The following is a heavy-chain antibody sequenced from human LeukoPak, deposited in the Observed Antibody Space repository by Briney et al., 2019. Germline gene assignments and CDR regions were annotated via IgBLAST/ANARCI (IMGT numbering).Heavy chain of an antibody. CDR2: IYYSGST. D-gene: IGHD2-15*01. CDR1: GGSFSGYY. J-gene: IGHJ2*01. CDR3: ARILGYCSGGSCYWYFDL. Sequence: KPSETLSLTCAVYGGSFSGYYWSWIRQPQGKGLEWIGYIYYSGSTNYNPSLKSRVTISVDTSKNQFSLKLSSVTAADTAVYYCARILGYCSGGSCYWYFDLWGRGTLVTVSS. V-gene: IGHV4-59*01.